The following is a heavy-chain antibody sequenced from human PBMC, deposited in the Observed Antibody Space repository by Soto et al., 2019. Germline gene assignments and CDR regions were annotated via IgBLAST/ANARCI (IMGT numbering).Heavy chain of an antibody. CDR1: GVSFNSYD. J-gene: IGHJ5*02. CDR2: ISYDGSNT. Sequence: RGSLRHSCAACGVSFNSYDMHFFHHSPFKWPEWVAIISYDGSNTYYSDSVRGRFTISRDNPKDTLYLQMHSLRSEDTAIYYCARISRYCSGGDCHAWGQGTQVTVSS. D-gene: IGHD2-15*01. V-gene: IGHV3-30*03. CDR3: ARISRYCSGGDCHA.